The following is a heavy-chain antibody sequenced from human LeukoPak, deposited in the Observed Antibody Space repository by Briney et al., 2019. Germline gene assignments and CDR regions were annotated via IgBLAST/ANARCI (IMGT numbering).Heavy chain of an antibody. D-gene: IGHD3-10*01. CDR1: GFTFSDYY. V-gene: IGHV3-11*04. CDR3: ARAYFYEMRLLWFGEPYFLFDY. CDR2: ISSSSGSTI. J-gene: IGHJ4*02. Sequence: PGGSLRLSCAASGFTFSDYYMSWIRQAPGKGLEWVSYISSSSGSTIYYADSVKGRFTISRDNAKNSLYLQMNSLRAEDTAVYYCARAYFYEMRLLWFGEPYFLFDYWGQGTLVTVSS.